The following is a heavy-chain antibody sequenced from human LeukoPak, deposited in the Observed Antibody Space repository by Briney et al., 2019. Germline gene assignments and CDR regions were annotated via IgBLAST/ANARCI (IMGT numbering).Heavy chain of an antibody. V-gene: IGHV3-23*01. Sequence: GGSLRLSCAASGFTFSSYAMSWVRQAPGKGLEWVSAISGSGGSTYYADSVKGRFTISRDNSKNTLYLQMNSLRAEDTAVYYCAKVADYSNYYYYYYMDVWGKGTTVTVPS. J-gene: IGHJ6*03. CDR1: GFTFSSYA. CDR2: ISGSGGST. CDR3: AKVADYSNYYYYYYMDV. D-gene: IGHD4-11*01.